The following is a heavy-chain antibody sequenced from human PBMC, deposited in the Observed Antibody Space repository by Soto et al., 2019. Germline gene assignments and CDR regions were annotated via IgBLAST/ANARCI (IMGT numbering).Heavy chain of an antibody. D-gene: IGHD3-22*01. CDR2: ISYDGSNK. CDR1: GFTFSSYG. J-gene: IGHJ4*02. Sequence: LRLSCAASGFTFSSYGMHWVRQAPGKGLEWVAVISYDGSNKYYADSVKGRFTISRDNSKNALYLQMNSLRAEDTAVYYCAKDYLSYYYDSSGPVGYWGQGTLVTVSS. CDR3: AKDYLSYYYDSSGPVGY. V-gene: IGHV3-30*18.